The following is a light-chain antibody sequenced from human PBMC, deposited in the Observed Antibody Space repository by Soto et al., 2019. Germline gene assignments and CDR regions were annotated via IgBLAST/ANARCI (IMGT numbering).Light chain of an antibody. CDR2: DAS. J-gene: IGKJ1*01. CDR3: QQYNSYWT. Sequence: DIQMTQSPSTLSASVGDRVTITCRASQSISSWLAWYQQKPGKAPKLLIYDASILESGVPSRFSGSGSGKEFTLTISSLQPDDFATYYCQQYNSYWTFGQGTKVEIK. CDR1: QSISSW. V-gene: IGKV1-5*01.